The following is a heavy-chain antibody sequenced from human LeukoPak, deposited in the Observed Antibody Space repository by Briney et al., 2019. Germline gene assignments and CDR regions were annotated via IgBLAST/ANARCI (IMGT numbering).Heavy chain of an antibody. Sequence: GGALRLSCAGSGFTFDDYGMRWVGQARGKGVEGVSGINWNGGRTVYADSVKGRFTISTDNAKTSLYLQINSLRAEDTALYYCARAPMMITFGGVIPISPGAFDIWGQGTMVTVSS. CDR1: GFTFDDYG. CDR2: INWNGGRT. CDR3: ARAPMMITFGGVIPISPGAFDI. V-gene: IGHV3-20*04. J-gene: IGHJ3*02. D-gene: IGHD3-16*01.